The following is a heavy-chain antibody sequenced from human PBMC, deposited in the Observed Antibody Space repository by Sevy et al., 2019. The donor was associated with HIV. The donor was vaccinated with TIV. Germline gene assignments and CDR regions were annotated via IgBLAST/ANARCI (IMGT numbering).Heavy chain of an antibody. J-gene: IGHJ5*02. Sequence: GGYLRLSCEASGFTFSSYEMNWVRQAPGKGLEWVSYISSSGTTIKYADSVRGRFTSSRDNAKNSLYMQMNSLRAEDTAVYYCARVDANYDKGFDPWGQGTLVNVSS. V-gene: IGHV3-48*03. CDR1: GFTFSSYE. D-gene: IGHD3-22*01. CDR2: ISSSGTTI. CDR3: ARVDANYDKGFDP.